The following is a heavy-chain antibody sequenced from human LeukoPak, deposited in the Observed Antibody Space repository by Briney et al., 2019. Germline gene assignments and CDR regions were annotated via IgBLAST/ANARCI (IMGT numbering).Heavy chain of an antibody. J-gene: IGHJ6*02. CDR1: GDIFTTYD. V-gene: IGHV1-8*01. CDR3: ASGWYYHYFGTDV. CDR2: MNPKSGDR. Sequence: ASVKVSCKASGDIFTTYDVHWVRPASGQGLAWMGWMNPKSGDRGYAQKFQDRVAMTMNNSIRTAYMELRGLQPEDTAVYYCASGWYYHYFGTDVWGQGTTVIVSS. D-gene: IGHD2-15*01.